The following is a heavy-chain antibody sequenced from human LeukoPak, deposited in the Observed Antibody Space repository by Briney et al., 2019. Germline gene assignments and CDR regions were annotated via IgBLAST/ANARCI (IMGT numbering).Heavy chain of an antibody. V-gene: IGHV3-66*01. CDR2: IYSGGST. Sequence: GGSLRLSCAASGFTISANYMSWVRQAPGKGLEWVSIIYSGGSTDYAASVKGRFTISKDISKNTVFPQMTSLRAEDTAMYYCASLYCSRGSCAFDVWGQGPLVTVS. J-gene: IGHJ5*02. CDR3: ASLYCSRGSCAFDV. CDR1: GFTISANY. D-gene: IGHD2-15*01.